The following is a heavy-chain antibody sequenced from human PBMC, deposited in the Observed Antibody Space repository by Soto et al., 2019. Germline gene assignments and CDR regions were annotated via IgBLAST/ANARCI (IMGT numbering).Heavy chain of an antibody. V-gene: IGHV5-51*01. CDR3: ARQGSTGGDYFYGIDV. Sequence: GESLKISCQGSGYSIVNYWIASARQVPGKGLEWMGIIYPDDSDRRYSPSFHRHVTVSVDKSINPAYLQWSSSRAAYTVVYYCARQGSTGGDYFYGIDVWGPGTAVTVSS. D-gene: IGHD3-16*01. CDR2: IYPDDSDR. J-gene: IGHJ6*02. CDR1: GYSIVNYW.